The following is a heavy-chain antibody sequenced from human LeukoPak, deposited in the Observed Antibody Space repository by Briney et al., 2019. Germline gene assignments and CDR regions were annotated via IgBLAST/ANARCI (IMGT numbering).Heavy chain of an antibody. V-gene: IGHV4-61*02. J-gene: IGHJ4*02. CDR1: GGSISSGSYY. CDR2: IHTSGST. CDR3: ARAPGAFDY. D-gene: IGHD1-26*01. Sequence: SETLSLTCTVSGGSISSGSYYWSWIRQPAGKGLEWIGRIHTSGSTNYNPSLESRVTMSIDTSKNQFSLTLSSVTAADTAVYYCARAPGAFDYWGQGTLVTVSA.